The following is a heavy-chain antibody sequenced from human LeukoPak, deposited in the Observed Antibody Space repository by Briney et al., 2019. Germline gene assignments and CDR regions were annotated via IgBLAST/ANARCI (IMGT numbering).Heavy chain of an antibody. J-gene: IGHJ4*02. V-gene: IGHV1-46*01. CDR1: GYSFTSHY. CDR3: AASQLKPYGGLDY. CDR2: INPSGSST. Sequence: ASVKVSCKASGYSFTSHYMHWVRQAPGQGLEWLGLINPSGSSTLYAQKFQGRVTMTRDMSATTDYMELSSLRSEDTAVYYCAASQLKPYGGLDYWGQGTLVTVSS. D-gene: IGHD4/OR15-4a*01.